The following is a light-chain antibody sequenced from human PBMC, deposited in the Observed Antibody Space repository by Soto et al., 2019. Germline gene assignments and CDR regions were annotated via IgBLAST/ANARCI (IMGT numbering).Light chain of an antibody. J-gene: IGKJ2*01. Sequence: EIVLTQSPATLSLSPGERATLSCRASQSVSSYLAWYQQKPGHVPRLLIYDASNRATGIPARFSGSGSGTDFTLTISSLEPEDFAVYYCQQRSNWPPYTFGQGTKLEIK. CDR2: DAS. CDR1: QSVSSY. V-gene: IGKV3-11*01. CDR3: QQRSNWPPYT.